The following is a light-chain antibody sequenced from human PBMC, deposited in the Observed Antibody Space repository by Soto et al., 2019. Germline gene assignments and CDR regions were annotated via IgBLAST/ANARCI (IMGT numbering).Light chain of an antibody. J-gene: IGLJ1*01. CDR3: QSSDDTGDYYL. CDR1: ELSKQY. V-gene: IGLV3-25*02. CDR2: KDS. Sequence: SYELTQTPSVSVSPGQTARITCSRDELSKQYVYWYQQKPGQAPVLVIYKDSERASGIPERFSASSSGTTVTLTISGVRAEDEADYYCQSSDDTGDYYLFGTGTKVTVL.